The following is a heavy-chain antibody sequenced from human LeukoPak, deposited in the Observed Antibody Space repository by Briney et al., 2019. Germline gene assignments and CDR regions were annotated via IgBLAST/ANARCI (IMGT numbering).Heavy chain of an antibody. CDR1: GFIFSSYA. Sequence: GGSLRLSCAASGFIFSSYAMSWVRQAPGKGLEWVSGISGSGGSTYYSDSVKGRFTISRDNSKNTLFLQMNSLRAEDTAVHYCAKDRGPHSGYDSFFDFWGQGTLVTVSS. D-gene: IGHD5-12*01. CDR2: ISGSGGST. V-gene: IGHV3-23*01. CDR3: AKDRGPHSGYDSFFDF. J-gene: IGHJ4*02.